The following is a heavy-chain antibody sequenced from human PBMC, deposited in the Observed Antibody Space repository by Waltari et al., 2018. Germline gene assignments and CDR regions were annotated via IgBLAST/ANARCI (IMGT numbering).Heavy chain of an antibody. V-gene: IGHV5-51*01. D-gene: IGHD3-22*01. CDR1: GYSFTSYW. CDR2: IYPGDSDT. CDR3: ARLFHLPIRYYDSSGYYLDY. Sequence: EVQLVQSGAEVKQPGESLKISCKGSGYSFTSYWIGWVRQMPGKGLGWMGIIYPGDSDTRYSPSFQGQVTISADKSISTAYLQWSSLKASDTAMYYCARLFHLPIRYYDSSGYYLDYWGQGTLVTVSS. J-gene: IGHJ4*02.